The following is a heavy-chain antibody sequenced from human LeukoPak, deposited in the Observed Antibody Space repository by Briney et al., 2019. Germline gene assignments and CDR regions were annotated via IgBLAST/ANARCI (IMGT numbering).Heavy chain of an antibody. J-gene: IGHJ4*01. Sequence: PGRSLRLSCAASGFTFSAYVMHWVRQAPGKGLACVAVISNDGNEKYYADSVKGRFSISRDNSKNTLYLQMSSLRTEDTAVYYCVRDGGYTGGWTYGAGDYWGQGNLVTVSS. CDR2: ISNDGNEK. CDR3: VRDGGYTGGWTYGAGDY. D-gene: IGHD2-8*02. CDR1: GFTFSAYV. V-gene: IGHV3-30*04.